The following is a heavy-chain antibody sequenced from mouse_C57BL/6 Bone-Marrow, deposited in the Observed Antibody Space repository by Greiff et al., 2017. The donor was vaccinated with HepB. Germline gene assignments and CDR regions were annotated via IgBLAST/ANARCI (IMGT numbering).Heavy chain of an antibody. CDR3: ARHMPSYAMDY. CDR2: ISGGGGNT. J-gene: IGHJ4*01. Sequence: EVQLVESGGGLVKPGGSLKLSCAASGFTFSSYTMSWVRQTPEKRLEWVATISGGGGNTYYPDSVKGRFTISRDNAKNTLYLQMSSLRSEDTALYYCARHMPSYAMDYWGQGTSVTVSS. V-gene: IGHV5-9*01. D-gene: IGHD6-1*01. CDR1: GFTFSSYT.